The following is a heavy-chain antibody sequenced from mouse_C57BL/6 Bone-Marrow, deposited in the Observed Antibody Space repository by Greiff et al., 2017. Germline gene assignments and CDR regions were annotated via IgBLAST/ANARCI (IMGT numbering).Heavy chain of an antibody. CDR2: LDPENGDT. V-gene: IGHV14-4*01. CDR1: GFNIKDDY. CDR3: TRIAY. J-gene: IGHJ3*01. Sequence: VQLKESGAELVRPGASVKLSCTASGFNIKDDYMHWVKQRPEQGLEWIGWLDPENGDTEYASKFQGKATITVDTSSSTAYLQLSSLTSEDTAVYYCTRIAYWGQGTLVTVSA.